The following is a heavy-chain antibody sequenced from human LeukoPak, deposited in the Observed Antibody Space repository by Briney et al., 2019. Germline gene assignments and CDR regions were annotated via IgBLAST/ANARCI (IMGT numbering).Heavy chain of an antibody. V-gene: IGHV4-59*01. J-gene: IGHJ6*03. CDR3: AREGELWFRYYYYYYMDV. D-gene: IGHD5-18*01. CDR2: IYYSGST. Sequence: PSETLSLTCAVYGGSFSGYYWSWIRQPPGKGLEWIGYIYYSGSTNYNPSLKSRVTISVDTSKNQFSLKLSSVTAADTAVYYCAREGELWFRYYYYYYMDVWGKGTTVTVSS. CDR1: GGSFSGYY.